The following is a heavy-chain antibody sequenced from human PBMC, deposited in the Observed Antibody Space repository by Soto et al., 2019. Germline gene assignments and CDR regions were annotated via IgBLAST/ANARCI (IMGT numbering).Heavy chain of an antibody. CDR1: GYTFTSYG. CDR3: ARVCSSRYYYYYYMDV. CDR2: ISAYNGNT. Sequence: QVQLVQSGAEVKKPGASVKVSCKASGYTFTSYGISWVRQAPGQGLEWMGWISAYNGNTNYAQKLEGRVTKTTDTSTSTDYMELRSLRSDDTAVYYCARVCSSRYYYYYYMDVWGKGTTVTVSS. D-gene: IGHD6-13*01. V-gene: IGHV1-18*01. J-gene: IGHJ6*03.